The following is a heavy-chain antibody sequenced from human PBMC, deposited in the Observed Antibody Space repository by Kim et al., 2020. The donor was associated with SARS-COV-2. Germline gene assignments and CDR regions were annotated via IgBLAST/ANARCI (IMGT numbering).Heavy chain of an antibody. J-gene: IGHJ4*02. D-gene: IGHD6-19*01. Sequence: ASVKVSCKVSGYTLTELSMHWVRQAPGKGLEWMGGFDPEDGETIYAQKFQGRVTMTEDTSTDTAYMELSSLRSEDTAVYYCATHSGWYAPWYYWGQGTLVTVSS. CDR1: GYTLTELS. CDR2: FDPEDGET. CDR3: ATHSGWYAPWYY. V-gene: IGHV1-24*01.